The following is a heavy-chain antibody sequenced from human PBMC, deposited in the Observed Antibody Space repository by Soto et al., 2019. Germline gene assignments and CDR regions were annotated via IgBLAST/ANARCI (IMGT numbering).Heavy chain of an antibody. Sequence: QVQLVESGGGVVQPGRSLRLSCAASGFTFSSYGMHWVRQAPGKGLEWVAVISYDGSYEYYADSMKGRVTISRDNSKNTPYVQMNSLRAEDTAVYYCAKEGSVVATTPDFDYWGQGTLVTVSS. CDR2: ISYDGSYE. J-gene: IGHJ4*02. V-gene: IGHV3-30*18. CDR3: AKEGSVVATTPDFDY. D-gene: IGHD5-12*01. CDR1: GFTFSSYG.